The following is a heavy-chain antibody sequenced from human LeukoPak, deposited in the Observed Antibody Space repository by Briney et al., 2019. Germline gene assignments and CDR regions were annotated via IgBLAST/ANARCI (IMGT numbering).Heavy chain of an antibody. V-gene: IGHV4-59*01. Sequence: SETLSLTCTVSGGSISSYYWSWIRQPPGKGLEWIGYIYYSGSTNYNPSLKSRVTISVDTSKNQFSLKLSSVTAADTAVYYCARDRMITVTLNMDVWGKGTTVTVSS. CDR3: ARDRMITVTLNMDV. J-gene: IGHJ6*03. CDR1: GGSISSYY. CDR2: IYYSGST. D-gene: IGHD4-11*01.